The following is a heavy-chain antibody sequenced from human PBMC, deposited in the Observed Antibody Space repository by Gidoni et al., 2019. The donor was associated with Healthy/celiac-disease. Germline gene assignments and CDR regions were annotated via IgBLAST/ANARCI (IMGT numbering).Heavy chain of an antibody. Sequence: QVQLVESGGGVDQPGRSQRLACAAPGFPVSSDGMHGVRQAPGKGLEWVSVICYEGSNNYYADSVKGRFTISRDNSKNTLYLQMNSLRAEDTAVYYCARDRRGYCSRTSCYAGWFDPWGQGTLVTVSS. CDR2: ICYEGSNN. V-gene: IGHV3-33*01. CDR1: GFPVSSDG. D-gene: IGHD2-2*01. CDR3: ARDRRGYCSRTSCYAGWFDP. J-gene: IGHJ5*02.